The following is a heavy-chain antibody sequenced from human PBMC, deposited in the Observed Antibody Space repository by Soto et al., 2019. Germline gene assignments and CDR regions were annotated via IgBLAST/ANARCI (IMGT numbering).Heavy chain of an antibody. D-gene: IGHD6-13*01. CDR2: INHSGST. V-gene: IGHV4-34*01. CDR3: AASIAAAGPARR. Sequence: SETLSLTWAVEGGSFSGYYGSWIRQPPGKGLEWIGEINHSGSTNYNPSLKSRVTISVDTSKNQFSLKLSSVTAADTAVYYCAASIAAAGPARRWGQGTLVTVSS. J-gene: IGHJ4*02. CDR1: GGSFSGYY.